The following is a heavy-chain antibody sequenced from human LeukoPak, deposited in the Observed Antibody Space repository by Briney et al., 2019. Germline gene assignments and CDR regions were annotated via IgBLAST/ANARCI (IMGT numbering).Heavy chain of an antibody. V-gene: IGHV3-48*03. CDR3: ARGIDDDARYSSGWY. CDR1: GFTFSSYE. Sequence: GGSLRLSCAASGFTFSSYEMNWVRQAPGRGLEWVSYISSSGSTIYYADSVKGRFTISRDNAKNSLYLQMNSLRAEDTAVYYCARGIDDDARYSSGWYWGQGTLVTVSS. CDR2: ISSSGSTI. J-gene: IGHJ4*02. D-gene: IGHD6-19*01.